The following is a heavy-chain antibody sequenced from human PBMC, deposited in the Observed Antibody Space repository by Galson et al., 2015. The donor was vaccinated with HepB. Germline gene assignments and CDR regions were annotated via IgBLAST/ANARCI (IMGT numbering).Heavy chain of an antibody. V-gene: IGHV1-18*04. CDR3: ARVPPAHISYYGSPDY. CDR2: ISPYNGNS. J-gene: IGHJ4*02. CDR1: GYTFTRYG. D-gene: IGHD3-10*01. Sequence: SVKVSCKASGYTFTRYGITWVRQAPGQGLEWMGWISPYNGNSNYAQKLQGRVTMTTDTSRSTAYMELRSLRSDDTAVYYCARVPPAHISYYGSPDYWGQGTLVTVSS.